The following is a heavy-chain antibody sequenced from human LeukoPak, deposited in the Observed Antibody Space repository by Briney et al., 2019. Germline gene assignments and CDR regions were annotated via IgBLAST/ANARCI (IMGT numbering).Heavy chain of an antibody. J-gene: IGHJ4*02. CDR3: ARSTQYDYVWGSYRHYFEY. CDR1: GFTFSSYW. V-gene: IGHV3-7*01. CDR2: IKQDGSEK. Sequence: GGSLRLSCAASGFTFSSYWMSWVRQAPGKGLEWVANIKQDGSEKYYVDSVKGRFTISRDNAKNSLYLQMNSLRAEDTAVYYCARSTQYDYVWGSYRHYFEYWGQGTLVTVSS. D-gene: IGHD3-16*02.